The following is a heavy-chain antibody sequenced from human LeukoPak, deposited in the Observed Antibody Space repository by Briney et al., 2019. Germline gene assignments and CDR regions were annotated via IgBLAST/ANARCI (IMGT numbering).Heavy chain of an antibody. J-gene: IGHJ6*03. CDR3: AREVGNVFGRYYYMDV. D-gene: IGHD3/OR15-3a*01. Sequence: PSETLSLTCTVSGGSISIYYWSWIRQPAGKGLEWIGRIYTGGSTNYNPSLKSRVTMSVDTSKNQFSLKLSSVTAADTAVYYCAREVGNVFGRYYYMDVWGKGTTVTISS. CDR1: GGSISIYY. CDR2: IYTGGST. V-gene: IGHV4-4*07.